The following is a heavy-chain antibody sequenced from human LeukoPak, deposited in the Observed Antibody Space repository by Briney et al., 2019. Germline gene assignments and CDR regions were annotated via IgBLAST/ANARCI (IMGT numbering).Heavy chain of an antibody. CDR3: AREMLAAVAAQS. D-gene: IGHD6-19*01. J-gene: IGHJ5*02. Sequence: GGSLRLSCAASGFTFSSTWMNWVRQGPGKGLEWVSRITSDGSSTIYADSVKGRFTISRDNAKSTVYLQMNSLRAEDTAVYYCAREMLAAVAAQSWGQGTLVTVSS. CDR2: ITSDGSST. V-gene: IGHV3-74*01. CDR1: GFTFSSTW.